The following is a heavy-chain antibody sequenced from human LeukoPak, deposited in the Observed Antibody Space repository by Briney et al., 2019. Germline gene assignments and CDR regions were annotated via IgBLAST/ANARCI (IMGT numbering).Heavy chain of an antibody. CDR3: ARNVDQSSSYEDAFDI. Sequence: ASVKVSCKASGYTFTGYYMHWVRQAPGQGLEWMGWINPNSGGTNYAQKFQGRVTMTRDTSISTAYMELSRLRSDDTAVYYCARNVDQSSSYEDAFDIWGQGTMVTVSS. J-gene: IGHJ3*02. D-gene: IGHD6-6*01. CDR1: GYTFTGYY. V-gene: IGHV1-2*02. CDR2: INPNSGGT.